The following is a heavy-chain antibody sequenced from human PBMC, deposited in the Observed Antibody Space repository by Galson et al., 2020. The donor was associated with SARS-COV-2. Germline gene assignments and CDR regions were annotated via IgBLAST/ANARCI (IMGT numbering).Heavy chain of an antibody. CDR2: VYYTGSP. V-gene: IGHV4-31*03. CDR3: ARAQKLGFCGATSCYTGFFDL. D-gene: IGHD2-2*02. J-gene: IGHJ4*02. CDR1: GGSTRSDIHY. Sequence: SETLSLTCTVSGGSTRSDIHYWSWIRQRPGKGLEYIAYVYYTGSPHYNPSLKRRITVPVDTSKNQFSLKLSSMTAADTAVYYCARAQKLGFCGATSCYTGFFDLWGQGTLVAVSS.